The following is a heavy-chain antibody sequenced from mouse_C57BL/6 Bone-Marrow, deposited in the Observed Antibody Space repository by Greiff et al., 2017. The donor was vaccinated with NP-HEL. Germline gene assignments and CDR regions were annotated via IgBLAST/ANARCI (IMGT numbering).Heavy chain of an antibody. CDR3: TRGGYGGFAY. J-gene: IGHJ3*01. CDR1: GYTFTSYY. V-gene: IGHV1S81*02. Sequence: QVQLQQPGAELVKPGASVKLSCKASGYTFTSYYMYWVKQRPGQGLEWIGEINPSNGGTNFNEKFKSKATLTVDKSSSTAYMQLSSPTSEDSAVYYCTRGGYGGFAYWGQGTLVTVSA. D-gene: IGHD2-2*01. CDR2: INPSNGGT.